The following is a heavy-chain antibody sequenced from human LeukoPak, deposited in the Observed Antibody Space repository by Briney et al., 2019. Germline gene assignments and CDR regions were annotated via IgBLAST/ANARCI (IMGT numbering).Heavy chain of an antibody. J-gene: IGHJ4*02. V-gene: IGHV3-23*01. CDR1: GFHFSRYA. Sequence: PGGSLRLSCAASGFHFSRYAMNWVRQAPGKGLEWVSTISGSDTSTYYADSVKGRFTISRDNSKNTLYMQMNSLRAEDTAVYYCTKFDAPSGRENYWGQGTLVTVSS. CDR2: ISGSDTST. CDR3: TKFDAPSGRENY.